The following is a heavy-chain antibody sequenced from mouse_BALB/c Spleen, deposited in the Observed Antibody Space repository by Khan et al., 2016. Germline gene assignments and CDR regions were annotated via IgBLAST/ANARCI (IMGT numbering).Heavy chain of an antibody. CDR2: ISNGCGIT. CDR1: GFTFSSYT. CDR3: ARRAFYRYLGNAMDY. J-gene: IGHJ4*01. V-gene: IGHV5-12-2*01. D-gene: IGHD2-14*01. Sequence: EVELVESGGGLVQPGGSLKLSCAASGFTFSSYTMSWVRQTPEKRLEWVAYISNGCGITYYPDTVKGRFTISRDNAKNTLYLKRSSRKSEDTAIYYSARRAFYRYLGNAMDYRGQRATVTVTS.